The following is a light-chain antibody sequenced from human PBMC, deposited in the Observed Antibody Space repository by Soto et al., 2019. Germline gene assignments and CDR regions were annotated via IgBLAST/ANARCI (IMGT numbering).Light chain of an antibody. CDR1: SSNMGSNI. CDR3: AAWDDSLNGVV. V-gene: IGLV1-44*01. Sequence: QSVLTQPPSASGTPGQRVTISCSGSSSNMGSNIVNWYQQLPGAAPKLLIYSKEQRPSGVPDRFSGSKSGTSASLAISGLQSEDEADYYCAAWDDSLNGVVFGRGTKLTVL. CDR2: SKE. J-gene: IGLJ2*01.